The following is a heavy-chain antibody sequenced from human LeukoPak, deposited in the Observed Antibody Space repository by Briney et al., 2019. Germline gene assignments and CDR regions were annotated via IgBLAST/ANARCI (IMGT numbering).Heavy chain of an antibody. J-gene: IGHJ4*02. Sequence: GGSLRLSCAASGFTFSSYGMHWVRQAPGKGLEWVAFIRYDGSNKYYADSVKGRFTISRDNSKNTLYLQMNSLRAEDTAVYYCAKDEPGYYYDSSGYPTTFDYWGQGTLVTVSS. CDR3: AKDEPGYYYDSSGYPTTFDY. D-gene: IGHD3-22*01. CDR2: IRYDGSNK. V-gene: IGHV3-30*02. CDR1: GFTFSSYG.